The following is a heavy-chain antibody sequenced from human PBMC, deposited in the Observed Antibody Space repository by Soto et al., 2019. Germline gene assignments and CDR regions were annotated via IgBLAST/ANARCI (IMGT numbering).Heavy chain of an antibody. D-gene: IGHD2-2*01. CDR3: ARSGTLVVPAANYYYYGMDV. J-gene: IGHJ6*02. V-gene: IGHV1-2*04. CDR2: INPNSGGT. Sequence: ASVKVSCKASGYTFTGYYMHWVRQAPGQGLEWMGWINPNSGGTNYAQKFQGWVTMTRDTSISTAYMELSRLRSDDTAVYYCARSGTLVVPAANYYYYGMDVWGQGTTVTVSS. CDR1: GYTFTGYY.